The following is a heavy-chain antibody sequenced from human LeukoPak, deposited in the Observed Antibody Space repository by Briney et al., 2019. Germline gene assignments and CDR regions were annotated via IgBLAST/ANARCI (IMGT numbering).Heavy chain of an antibody. CDR2: IRSKAFGGTT. J-gene: IGHJ4*02. Sequence: GGSLRLSCSASRFTFSDYAMSWVRQAPGKGLEWVGFIRSKAFGGTTEYAASVKGRFTISRGDSKSIAYLQMNSLKTEDTGVYYCTRAPYSNYVNLDYWGQGTLVTVSS. V-gene: IGHV3-49*04. CDR3: TRAPYSNYVNLDY. D-gene: IGHD4-11*01. CDR1: RFTFSDYA.